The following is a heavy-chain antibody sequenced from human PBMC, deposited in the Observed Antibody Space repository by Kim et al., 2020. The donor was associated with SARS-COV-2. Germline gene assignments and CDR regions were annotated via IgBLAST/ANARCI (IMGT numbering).Heavy chain of an antibody. Sequence: ASVKVSCKASGYTFSSYAIHWMRQAPGQRLEWMGWIDAGAGNTKYSQRFQGRVTITRDTSATTVYMEMSSLTSEDTAVYYCARGWPAADYDPCGRGTLV. CDR3: ARGWPAADYDP. CDR2: IDAGAGNT. D-gene: IGHD2-15*01. J-gene: IGHJ5*02. CDR1: GYTFSSYA. V-gene: IGHV1-3*01.